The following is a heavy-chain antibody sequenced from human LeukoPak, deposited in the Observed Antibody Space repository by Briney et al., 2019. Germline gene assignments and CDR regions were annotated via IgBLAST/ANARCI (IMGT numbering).Heavy chain of an antibody. Sequence: GGSLRLSCAASGFTFSSYAMSWVRQAPGKGLEWVSAISGSGGSTYYADSVKGRFTISRDNSKNTLYLQMNSLRAEDTAVYYCAKVAYYGSDYLVGAFDIWGQGTMVTVSS. J-gene: IGHJ3*02. D-gene: IGHD3-10*01. CDR3: AKVAYYGSDYLVGAFDI. CDR1: GFTFSSYA. V-gene: IGHV3-23*01. CDR2: ISGSGGST.